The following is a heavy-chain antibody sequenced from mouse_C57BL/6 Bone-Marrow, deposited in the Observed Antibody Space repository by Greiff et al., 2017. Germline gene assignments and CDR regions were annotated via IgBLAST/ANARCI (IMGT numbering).Heavy chain of an antibody. CDR3: ARRSNCVGRFDY. Sequence: VKLQQSDAELVKPGASVKISCKVSGYTFTDHTIHWMKQRPEQGLEWIGYIYPRDGSTKYNEKFKGKATLTADKSSSTSYMQLNSLTSEDSAVYFCARRSNCVGRFDYWGQGTTLTVSA. D-gene: IGHD2-5*01. CDR2: IYPRDGST. CDR1: GYTFTDHT. J-gene: IGHJ2*01. V-gene: IGHV1-78*01.